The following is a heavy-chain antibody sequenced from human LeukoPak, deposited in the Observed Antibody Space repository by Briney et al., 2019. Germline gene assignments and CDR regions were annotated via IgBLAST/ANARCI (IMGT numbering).Heavy chain of an antibody. CDR3: ARDPQYYYDSYYYYYMDV. D-gene: IGHD3-22*01. Sequence: ASVKVSCKASGYTFTGYYMHWVRQAPGQGLEWMGWINPKSGGTNYAQKFQGRVTMTRDTSISTAYMELSRLRSDDTAVYYCARDPQYYYDSYYYYYMDVWGKGTTVTVSS. CDR1: GYTFTGYY. CDR2: INPKSGGT. J-gene: IGHJ6*03. V-gene: IGHV1-2*02.